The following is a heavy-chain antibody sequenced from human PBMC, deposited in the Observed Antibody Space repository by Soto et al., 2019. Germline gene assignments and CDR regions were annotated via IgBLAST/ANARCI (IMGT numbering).Heavy chain of an antibody. Sequence: QVQLQESGPGLVKPSETLSLSCSVFGGSVNSVNYYWSWIRQPPGKGLEWIGYIYSSGRTNYNPSLKSRVTISVDTSKNQLSLRLNSVTTADTAVYYCATSPRFAFDIWGQGTMVTVSS. CDR2: IYSSGRT. CDR3: ATSPRFAFDI. J-gene: IGHJ3*02. V-gene: IGHV4-61*01. CDR1: GGSVNSVNYY.